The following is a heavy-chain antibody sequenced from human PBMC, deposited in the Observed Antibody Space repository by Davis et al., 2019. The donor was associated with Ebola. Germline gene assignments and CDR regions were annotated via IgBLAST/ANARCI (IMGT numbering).Heavy chain of an antibody. Sequence: PSETLSLTCTVSGDSISNYYWRWIRQPAGKGLEWIGQIYTSGSTNYNPSLKSRVTMSGDTSKYQFSLNLYSVTAADTAVYYCAGSGPPPYYYYMDVWGKGTTVTVSS. J-gene: IGHJ6*03. D-gene: IGHD5-12*01. CDR1: GDSISNYY. CDR3: AGSGPPPYYYYMDV. V-gene: IGHV4-4*07. CDR2: IYTSGST.